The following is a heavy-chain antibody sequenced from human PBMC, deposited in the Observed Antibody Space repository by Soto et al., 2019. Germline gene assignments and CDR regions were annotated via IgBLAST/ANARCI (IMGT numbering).Heavy chain of an antibody. CDR2: IYYSGST. J-gene: IGHJ3*02. V-gene: IGHV4-59*01. CDR1: GGSISSYY. Sequence: PSETLSLTYTVSGGSISSYYWSWIRQPPGKGLEWIGYIYYSGSTNYNPSLKSRVTISVDTSKNQFSLKLSSVTAADTAVYYCARGFHLDDSSGWQTDAFDIWGQGTMVTVSS. CDR3: ARGFHLDDSSGWQTDAFDI. D-gene: IGHD6-19*01.